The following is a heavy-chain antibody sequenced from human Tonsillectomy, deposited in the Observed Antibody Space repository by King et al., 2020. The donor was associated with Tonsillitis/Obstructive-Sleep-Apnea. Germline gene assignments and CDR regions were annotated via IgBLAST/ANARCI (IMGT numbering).Heavy chain of an antibody. J-gene: IGHJ4*02. V-gene: IGHV3-73*02. CDR1: GFNFNDSA. CDR3: TCFSINGNSDN. Sequence: DVQLVETWGGLVQPGGSLKLSCAASGFNFNDSAISWVRQAPGKGLEWFGLIRSAFNYHARGYAVSVKGRVTISRGYSKCTAYLNMNSLKTEDTAVYYCTCFSINGNSDNWGQGTLVTVSS. CDR2: IRSAFNYHAR. D-gene: IGHD4-23*01.